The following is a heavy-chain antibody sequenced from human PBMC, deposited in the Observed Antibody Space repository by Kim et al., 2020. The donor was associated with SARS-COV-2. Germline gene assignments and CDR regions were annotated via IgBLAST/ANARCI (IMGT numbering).Heavy chain of an antibody. V-gene: IGHV4-34*01. J-gene: IGHJ6*03. CDR3: ARGTRQWLSRHYYYYMDV. Sequence: PPGTGLEWIGEINHSGSTNYNPSLKSRVTISVDTSKNQFSLKLSSVTAADTAVYYCARGTRQWLSRHYYYYMDVWGKGTTVTVSS. CDR2: INHSGST. D-gene: IGHD6-19*01.